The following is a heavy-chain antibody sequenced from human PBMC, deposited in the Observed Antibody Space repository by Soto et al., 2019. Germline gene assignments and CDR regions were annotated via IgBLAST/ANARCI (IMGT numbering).Heavy chain of an antibody. Sequence: QVQLVQSGAEVKKPGSSVKVSCKASGGTFSSYAISWVRQAPGQGLEWMGGIIPIFGTANYAQKFQGRVTITADESTSTAYMELSSLRSEDTAVYYCARDSAVVVAATPYYYYGMDVGGQGTTVTVSS. CDR3: ARDSAVVVAATPYYYYGMDV. D-gene: IGHD2-15*01. CDR2: IIPIFGTA. V-gene: IGHV1-69*01. J-gene: IGHJ6*02. CDR1: GGTFSSYA.